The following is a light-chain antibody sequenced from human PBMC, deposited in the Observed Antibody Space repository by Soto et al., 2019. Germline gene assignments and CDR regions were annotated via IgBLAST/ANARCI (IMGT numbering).Light chain of an antibody. Sequence: DIQMTQSPSSLSACVGDRVTITCRASQSISSYLNWYQQKTGKAPKLLISGATSLQSGVPSRFSGSGSGTDFTLTINSLQPEDFATYHCQQSYSSPWTFGQGT. CDR2: GAT. CDR3: QQSYSSPWT. CDR1: QSISSY. J-gene: IGKJ1*01. V-gene: IGKV1-39*01.